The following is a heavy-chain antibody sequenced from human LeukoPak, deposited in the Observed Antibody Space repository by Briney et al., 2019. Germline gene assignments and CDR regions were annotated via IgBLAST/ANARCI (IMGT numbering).Heavy chain of an antibody. J-gene: IGHJ2*01. V-gene: IGHV3-13*01. Sequence: GGSLRLSCAASGFTFSSYDMHWVRQATGKGLEWVSAIGTAGDTYYPGSVKGRFTISRENAKNSLYLQMNSLRAGDTAVYYCARGPSRNGSSWYTAIGYFDLWGRGTLVTVSS. CDR2: IGTAGDT. D-gene: IGHD6-13*01. CDR1: GFTFSSYD. CDR3: ARGPSRNGSSWYTAIGYFDL.